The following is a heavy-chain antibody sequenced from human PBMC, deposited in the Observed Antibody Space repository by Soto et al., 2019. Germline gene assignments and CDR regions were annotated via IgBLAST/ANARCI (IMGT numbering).Heavy chain of an antibody. Sequence: EVQLVESGGGLVQPGGSLRLSCAASGFTFSSYSMNWVRQAPGKGLEWVSYISSSSSTIYYADSVKGRFTISRDNAKNSLYLQMNSLRDEDTAVYYCHGPYKHEQDYWGQGTLVTVSS. CDR1: GFTFSSYS. J-gene: IGHJ4*02. V-gene: IGHV3-48*02. CDR3: HGPYKHEQDY. CDR2: ISSSSSTI. D-gene: IGHD1-20*01.